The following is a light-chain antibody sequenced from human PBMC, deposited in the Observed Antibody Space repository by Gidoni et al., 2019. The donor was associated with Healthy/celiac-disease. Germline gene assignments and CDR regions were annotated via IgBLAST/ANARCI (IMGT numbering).Light chain of an antibody. Sequence: DIQMTQSQSSLSASVGDRVTITCRASQGISNYLAWYHQNPGKVPKLLIYAASTLQSRVPSRFIGSGSGTYFTLTISSLQPEDVATYYCQKYNSSPRTFGQGTKVEIK. CDR3: QKYNSSPRT. J-gene: IGKJ1*01. CDR2: AAS. CDR1: QGISNY. V-gene: IGKV1-27*01.